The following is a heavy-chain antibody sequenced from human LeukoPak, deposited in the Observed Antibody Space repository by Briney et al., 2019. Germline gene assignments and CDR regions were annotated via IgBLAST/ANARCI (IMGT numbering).Heavy chain of an antibody. Sequence: ASVKVSCKASGYTFTNYGFSWVRQAPGQGLEWMGWISAYNGYTDYAQKFQFRATMTTDTSTSTAYMELRSLRSDDTAVYYCARDKAVTTEVTQHFQHWGQGTLVTVSS. V-gene: IGHV1-18*01. CDR2: ISAYNGYT. CDR1: GYTFTNYG. D-gene: IGHD4-23*01. J-gene: IGHJ1*01. CDR3: ARDKAVTTEVTQHFQH.